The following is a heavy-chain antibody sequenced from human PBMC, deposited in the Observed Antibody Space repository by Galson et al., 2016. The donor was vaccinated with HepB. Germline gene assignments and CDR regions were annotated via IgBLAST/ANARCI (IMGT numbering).Heavy chain of an antibody. Sequence: SLRLSCAASGFTFSSYWMHWVRQAPGKGLVWVSRINTDGSSTSYADSMKGRFTISRDNAKNTLYLQMNSLRAEDTAVYYCARERLAVAGTLYGMDVWGQGTTVTVSS. V-gene: IGHV3-74*01. J-gene: IGHJ6*02. CDR2: INTDGSST. D-gene: IGHD6-19*01. CDR1: GFTFSSYW. CDR3: ARERLAVAGTLYGMDV.